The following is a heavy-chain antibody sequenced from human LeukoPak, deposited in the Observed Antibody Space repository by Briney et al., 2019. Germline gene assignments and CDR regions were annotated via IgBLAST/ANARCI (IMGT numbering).Heavy chain of an antibody. CDR2: ISSSSSYI. J-gene: IGHJ4*02. CDR3: ASLSDYGDARY. D-gene: IGHD4-17*01. V-gene: IGHV3-21*01. Sequence: GRSLRLSCAASGVTFSSYSMNWVRQAPGKGLEWVSSISSSSSYIYYADSVKGRFTISRDNAKNSLYLQMNSLRAEDTAVYYCASLSDYGDARYWGQGTLVTVSS. CDR1: GVTFSSYS.